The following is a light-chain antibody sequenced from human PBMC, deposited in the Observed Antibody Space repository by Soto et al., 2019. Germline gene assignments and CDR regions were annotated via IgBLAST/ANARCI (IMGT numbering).Light chain of an antibody. CDR3: QKYNSAPLT. J-gene: IGKJ4*01. Sequence: DIPMTQSPSSLSASVGDSVTITCRASQGVTNYLAWYQQKPGKVPKLLIYAASTLQSGVPSRFSGSGSGTDFTLTIASLQPEDVATYYCQKYNSAPLTFGGGTKVEIK. V-gene: IGKV1-27*01. CDR2: AAS. CDR1: QGVTNY.